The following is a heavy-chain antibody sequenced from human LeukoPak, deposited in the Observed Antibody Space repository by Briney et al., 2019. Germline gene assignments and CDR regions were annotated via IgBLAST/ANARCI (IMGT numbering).Heavy chain of an antibody. CDR1: GFTFSSYS. J-gene: IGHJ4*02. D-gene: IGHD3-10*01. CDR3: AKDNYSFDY. V-gene: IGHV3-23*01. Sequence: ETLSLTCAASGFTFSSYSLRWVRPAPAKGLVWGSAMSGSAVSTYYADAVKGRFTTTRDNAKNTLYPQMNSRRAEGTAVYYCAKDNYSFDYWGEGTMVTVSS. CDR2: MSGSAVST.